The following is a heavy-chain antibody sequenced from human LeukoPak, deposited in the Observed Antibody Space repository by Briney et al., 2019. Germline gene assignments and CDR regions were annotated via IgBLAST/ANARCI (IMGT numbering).Heavy chain of an antibody. D-gene: IGHD2-8*01. CDR3: ASTKPSYYYYGMDV. Sequence: PSETLSLTCTVSGGSISSGGYYWSWIRQHPGKGLEWIGYIYYSGSTYYNPSLKSRVTISVDTSKNQFSLKLSSVTAADTAVYYCASTKPSYYYYGMDVWGQGTTVTVSS. J-gene: IGHJ6*02. CDR1: GGSISSGGYY. V-gene: IGHV4-31*03. CDR2: IYYSGST.